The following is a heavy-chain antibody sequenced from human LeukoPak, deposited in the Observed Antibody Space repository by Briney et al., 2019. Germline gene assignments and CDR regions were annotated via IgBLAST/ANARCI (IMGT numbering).Heavy chain of an antibody. Sequence: ASETLSLTCTVSGGSISSYYWSWIRQPPGKGLEWIGYIYYSGSTNYNPSLKSRVTISVDTSKNQFSLKLSSVTAADTAVYYCARTWKARDYYYGMDVWGQGTTVTVSS. CDR3: ARTWKARDYYYGMDV. V-gene: IGHV4-59*01. CDR1: GGSISSYY. D-gene: IGHD1-1*01. J-gene: IGHJ6*02. CDR2: IYYSGST.